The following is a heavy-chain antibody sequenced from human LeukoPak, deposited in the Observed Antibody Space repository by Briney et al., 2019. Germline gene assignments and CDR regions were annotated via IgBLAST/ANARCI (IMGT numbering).Heavy chain of an antibody. V-gene: IGHV3-23*01. J-gene: IGHJ4*02. CDR3: AKAQYNWNDGFDH. D-gene: IGHD1-1*01. CDR2: TSDSGTNS. CDR1: GFTFSNYA. Sequence: GGSLRLSCVGSGFTFSNYAMTWVRQAPGKGLEWVSVTSDSGTNSHYADSVKGRFAISRDNARHMVYLQMNSLRVEDTAVYFCAKAQYNWNDGFDHWGQGTPVIVSS.